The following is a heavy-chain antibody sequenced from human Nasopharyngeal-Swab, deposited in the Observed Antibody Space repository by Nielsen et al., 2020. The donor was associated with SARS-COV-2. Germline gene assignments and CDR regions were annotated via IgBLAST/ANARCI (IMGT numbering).Heavy chain of an antibody. Sequence: GGSLRLSCAASGLTFSSYAMSWVRQAPGKGLEGVSAISGSGGSTYYADSVKGRFTISRDNSKNTLYLQMNSLRAEDTAVYYCAKDREATYYYGSGSFDYWGQGTLVTVSS. CDR1: GLTFSSYA. D-gene: IGHD3-10*01. V-gene: IGHV3-23*01. J-gene: IGHJ4*02. CDR2: ISGSGGST. CDR3: AKDREATYYYGSGSFDY.